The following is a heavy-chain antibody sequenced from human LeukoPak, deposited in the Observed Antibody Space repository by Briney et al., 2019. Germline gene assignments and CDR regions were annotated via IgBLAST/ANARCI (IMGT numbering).Heavy chain of an antibody. CDR2: ISGSCGST. CDR3: AKDRSRYDILTGYYLGYAFDI. Sequence: RGSLRLSCAAPGFTFSSYAMSWVRQAPGKGLEWVSAISGSCGSTYYADSVKGRFTISRDNSKNTLYLQMNSLRAEDTAVYYCAKDRSRYDILTGYYLGYAFDIWGQGTMVTVSS. V-gene: IGHV3-23*01. J-gene: IGHJ3*02. CDR1: GFTFSSYA. D-gene: IGHD3-9*01.